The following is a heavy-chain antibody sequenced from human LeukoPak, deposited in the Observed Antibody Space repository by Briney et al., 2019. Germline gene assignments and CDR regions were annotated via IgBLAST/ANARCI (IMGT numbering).Heavy chain of an antibody. J-gene: IGHJ6*02. CDR3: AKASGYVGLYYYGMDV. Sequence: SQTLSLTCIVSGGSISSGDYYWSWIRQPPGKGLEWIGYIYYSGSTYYNPSLKSRLTISVDTSKNQFSLKLSSVAAADTAVYYCAKASGYVGLYYYGMDVWGQGTTVTVSS. CDR1: GGSISSGDYY. CDR2: IYYSGST. D-gene: IGHD5-12*01. V-gene: IGHV4-30-4*01.